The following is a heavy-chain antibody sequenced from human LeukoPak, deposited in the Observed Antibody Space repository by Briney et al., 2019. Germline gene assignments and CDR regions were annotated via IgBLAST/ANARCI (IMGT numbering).Heavy chain of an antibody. CDR1: GFTFRSYA. J-gene: IGHJ4*02. CDR2: ISLNDGST. D-gene: IGHD3-9*01. Sequence: GGSLRLSCTASGFTFRSYAMNWVRQAPGKGLEWVSVISLNDGSTYYADSVRGRFTISRDNSKNTLFLQMNGLRAEDTAIYYCANAMTSSTYYFDSWGQGTLVTASS. V-gene: IGHV3-23*01. CDR3: ANAMTSSTYYFDS.